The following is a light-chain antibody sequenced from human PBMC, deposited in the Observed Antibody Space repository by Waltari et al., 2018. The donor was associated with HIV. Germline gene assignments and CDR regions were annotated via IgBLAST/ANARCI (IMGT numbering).Light chain of an antibody. J-gene: IGLJ1*01. Sequence: QSALTQPASVSGSPGQSITISCTGTSSDVGGSTYVSWYQQHPGKAPKLMIYEVSNRPSGVSNRFSGSKSGNTASLTISGLQAEDEADYYCSSYTSSSTLYVFGTGTKVTVL. V-gene: IGLV2-14*01. CDR1: SSDVGGSTY. CDR2: EVS. CDR3: SSYTSSSTLYV.